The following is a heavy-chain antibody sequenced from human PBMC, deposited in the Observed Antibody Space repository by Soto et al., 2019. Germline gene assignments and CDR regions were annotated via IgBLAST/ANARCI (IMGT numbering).Heavy chain of an antibody. Sequence: QVQLVESGGGVVQPGKSLRLSCAASGFIFSNYGMHWVRQAPGKGLEWVAVIRSDGTKTYYADSVEGRFTISRDNSKNTLYLQRNIRRVEDTALYYWANDPKFSSSIDYWGQGTRVTVSS. CDR1: GFIFSNYG. CDR3: ANDPKFSSSIDY. CDR2: IRSDGTKT. V-gene: IGHV3-30*18. J-gene: IGHJ4*02. D-gene: IGHD6-6*01.